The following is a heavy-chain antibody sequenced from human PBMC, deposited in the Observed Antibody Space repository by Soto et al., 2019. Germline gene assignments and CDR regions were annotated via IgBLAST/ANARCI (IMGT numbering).Heavy chain of an antibody. CDR3: ARRRRTGDSYYFDY. CDR1: GFTFSSYW. D-gene: IGHD7-27*01. Sequence: EVQLVESGGDLVQPGGSLRLSCAASGFTFSSYWVHWVRQAPGKGLVWVSRINNDGSSTNYADSVKGRFTISRDNAKNTLYLQMNRLRAEDTAVYYCARRRRTGDSYYFDYWGQGTLATVSS. CDR2: INNDGSST. J-gene: IGHJ4*02. V-gene: IGHV3-74*01.